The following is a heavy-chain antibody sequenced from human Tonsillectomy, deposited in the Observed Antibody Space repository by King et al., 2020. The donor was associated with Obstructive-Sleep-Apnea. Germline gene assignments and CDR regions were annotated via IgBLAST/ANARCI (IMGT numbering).Heavy chain of an antibody. J-gene: IGHJ6*02. Sequence: VQLVESGGVVVQPGGSLRLSCAASGFTFDDFAMHWVRQAPGKGLEWVSLISWNGGSTYYADSVKGRFTISRDNSKYSLYLQMNSLRAEDTAFYYCAKASLGANYYSYGLDVWGQGTTVTVSS. CDR1: GFTFDDFA. D-gene: IGHD3-16*01. V-gene: IGHV3-43D*03. CDR2: ISWNGGST. CDR3: AKASLGANYYSYGLDV.